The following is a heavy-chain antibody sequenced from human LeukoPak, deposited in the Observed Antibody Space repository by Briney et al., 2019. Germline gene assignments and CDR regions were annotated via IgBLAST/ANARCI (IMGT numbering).Heavy chain of an antibody. V-gene: IGHV4-59*08. Sequence: SETLSLTCTVSGGSISSYYWSWIRQPPGKGLEWIEYIYYSGSTNYNPSLKSRVTISVDTSKNQFSLKLSSVTAADTAVYYSASTRLTRERPGGLDAFDIWGQGTMVTVSS. CDR1: GGSISSYY. D-gene: IGHD4-23*01. J-gene: IGHJ3*02. CDR3: ASTRLTRERPGGLDAFDI. CDR2: IYYSGST.